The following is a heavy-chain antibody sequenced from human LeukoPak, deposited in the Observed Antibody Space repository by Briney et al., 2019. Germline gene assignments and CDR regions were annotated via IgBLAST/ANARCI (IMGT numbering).Heavy chain of an antibody. CDR3: ARDNQATYYYDSSGYYVDAFDI. D-gene: IGHD3-22*01. CDR2: ITSSGRYI. V-gene: IGHV3-21*01. CDR1: GLTFSSYS. J-gene: IGHJ3*02. Sequence: GGSLRLSCAASGLTFSSYSMNWVRQAPGKGLEWVSSITSSGRYIYYADSVKGRFTISRDNSENSLYLQMDSLTAEDTAVYYCARDNQATYYYDSSGYYVDAFDIWGQGTMVTVSS.